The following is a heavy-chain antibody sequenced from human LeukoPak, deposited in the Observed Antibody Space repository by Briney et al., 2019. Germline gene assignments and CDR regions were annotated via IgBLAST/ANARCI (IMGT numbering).Heavy chain of an antibody. J-gene: IGHJ3*02. CDR1: GFTFSSYA. CDR2: ISCIGRNT. V-gene: IGHV3-23*01. D-gene: IGHD3-3*01. CDR3: AKSPILGVVIKRDDPFDI. Sequence: GGSLRLSCAASGFTFSSYALSWLRQAPGMGLEWVSAISCIGRNTYDADSVKGRFPLSRDNSKNTLYLQMNSLRAEATAVSYCAKSPILGVVIKRDDPFDIWGQGTMVTVSS.